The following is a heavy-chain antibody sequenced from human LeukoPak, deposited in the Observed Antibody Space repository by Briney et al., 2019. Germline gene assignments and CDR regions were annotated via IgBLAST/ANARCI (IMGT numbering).Heavy chain of an antibody. V-gene: IGHV1-18*01. CDR1: GYTFTSYG. Sequence: ASVKVPCKASGYTFTSYGISWVRQAPGQGLEWMGWISAYNGNTNYAQKLQGRVTMTTDTSTSTAYMELRSLRAEDTAVYYCAREVTYYGSGSYYWGQGTLVTVSS. D-gene: IGHD3-10*01. J-gene: IGHJ4*02. CDR2: ISAYNGNT. CDR3: AREVTYYGSGSYY.